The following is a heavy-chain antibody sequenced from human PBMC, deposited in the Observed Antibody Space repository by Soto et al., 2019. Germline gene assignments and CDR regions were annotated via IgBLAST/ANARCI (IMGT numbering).Heavy chain of an antibody. J-gene: IGHJ5*02. V-gene: IGHV2-5*02. Sequence: ITLKESGPPLVKPTQTLTLTCTLSGLSLSTSGVGVGWIRQPPGKALEWLALFYWDDDKRYNSSLKSRLTITKDTSKRHVVLTVTNMDPVDTAPYYCPHTRGEGVDPWGQGTLVTVSS. CDR1: GLSLSTSGVG. CDR2: FYWDDDK. CDR3: PHTRGEGVDP. D-gene: IGHD3-16*01.